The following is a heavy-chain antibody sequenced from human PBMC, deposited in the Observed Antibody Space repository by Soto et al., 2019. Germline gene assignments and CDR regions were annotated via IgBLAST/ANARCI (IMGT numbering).Heavy chain of an antibody. D-gene: IGHD2-8*02. V-gene: IGHV4-34*01. J-gene: IGHJ4*02. CDR1: GGSFSGYY. CDR2: INHSGSS. CDR3: ARDKITGLFDY. Sequence: QVQLQQWGAGLLKPSETLSLTCAVYGGSFSGYYWTWIRQPPGTGLVWIGEINHSGSSNYNPSLKSRVTITVDTSKNQFSLKLTSVTAADTGVYYCARDKITGLFDYWGQGTLVTVSS.